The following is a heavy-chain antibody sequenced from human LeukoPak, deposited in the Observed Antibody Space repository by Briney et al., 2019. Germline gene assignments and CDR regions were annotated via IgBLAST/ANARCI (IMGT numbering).Heavy chain of an antibody. CDR2: ISGSGGRP. V-gene: IGHV3-23*01. D-gene: IGHD3-10*01. Sequence: GGSLRLSCAASGFTFSSCAMSWVRQAPGKGLEWVSAISGSGGRPYYADSVKGRFTVSRDNAKNTLDLQMNSLRAEDTAVYYCARDKKSGESSEIDYWGQGTLVTVSS. CDR1: GFTFSSCA. J-gene: IGHJ4*02. CDR3: ARDKKSGESSEIDY.